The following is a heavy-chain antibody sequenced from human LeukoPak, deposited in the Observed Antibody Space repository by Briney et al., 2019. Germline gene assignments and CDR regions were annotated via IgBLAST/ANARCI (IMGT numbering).Heavy chain of an antibody. CDR2: INHSGST. D-gene: IGHD3-10*01. Sequence: SETLSLTCAVYGGSFSGYYWSWIRQPPGKGLEWIGEINHSGSTNYNPSLKSRVTISVDTSKNQFSLKLSSVTDADRAVYYCARRGGLLWFGEFPFDPWGQGTLVTVSS. J-gene: IGHJ5*02. CDR1: GGSFSGYY. V-gene: IGHV4-34*01. CDR3: ARRGGLLWFGEFPFDP.